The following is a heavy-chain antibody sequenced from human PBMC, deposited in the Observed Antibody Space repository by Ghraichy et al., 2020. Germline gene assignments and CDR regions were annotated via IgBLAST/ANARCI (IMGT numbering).Heavy chain of an antibody. D-gene: IGHD5-24*01. CDR3: ARDRWLQPFIDY. Sequence: SETLSLTCAVYGGSFSGYYWSWIRQPPGKGLEWIGEINHSGSTNYNPSLKSRVTISVDTSKNQFSLKLSSVTAADTAVYYCARDRWLQPFIDYWGQGTLVTVSS. V-gene: IGHV4-34*01. CDR1: GGSFSGYY. J-gene: IGHJ4*02. CDR2: INHSGST.